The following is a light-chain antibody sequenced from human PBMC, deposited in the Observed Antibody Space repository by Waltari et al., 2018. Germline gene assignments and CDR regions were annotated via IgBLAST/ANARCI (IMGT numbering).Light chain of an antibody. CDR3: QQRSNWPLT. CDR1: HSIANY. Sequence: EIVLTQSPATLSLSPGERATLSCRASHSIANYLAWYQQRPGQAPRLLIYDTSNRATGIPARFSGSGYGTDFTLTISSLEPEDFGVYYCQQRSNWPLTFGGGTKVEIK. CDR2: DTS. V-gene: IGKV3-11*01. J-gene: IGKJ4*01.